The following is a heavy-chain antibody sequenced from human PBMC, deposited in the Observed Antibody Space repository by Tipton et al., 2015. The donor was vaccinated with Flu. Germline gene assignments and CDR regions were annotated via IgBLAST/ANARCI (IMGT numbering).Heavy chain of an antibody. Sequence: QLVQSGAEVKKPGASVKVSCKASGYTFTGYYMHWVRQAPGQGLEWMGWINPNSGGTNYAQKFQGRVTMTRDTSISTAYMELSRLRSDDTAVYYCARERGSSWNAYEAFDIWGQGTMVTVAS. D-gene: IGHD6-13*01. V-gene: IGHV1-2*02. CDR2: INPNSGGT. CDR1: GYTFTGYY. J-gene: IGHJ3*02. CDR3: ARERGSSWNAYEAFDI.